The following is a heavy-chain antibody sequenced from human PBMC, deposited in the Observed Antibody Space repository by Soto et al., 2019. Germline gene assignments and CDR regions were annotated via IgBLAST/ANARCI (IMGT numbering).Heavy chain of an antibody. CDR2: ISWDGGST. CDR3: AKDSSSWSAGGYYYYGMDV. J-gene: IGHJ6*02. D-gene: IGHD6-13*01. V-gene: IGHV3-43*01. Sequence: GGSLRLSCAASGFTFDDYTMHWVRQAPGKGLEWVSLISWDGGSTYYADSVKGRFTISRDNSKNSLYLQMNSLRTEDTALYYCAKDSSSWSAGGYYYYGMDVWGQGTTVTVSS. CDR1: GFTFDDYT.